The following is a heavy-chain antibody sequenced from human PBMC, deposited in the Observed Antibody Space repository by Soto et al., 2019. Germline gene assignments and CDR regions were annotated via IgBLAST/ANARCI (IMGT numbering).Heavy chain of an antibody. V-gene: IGHV4-34*01. CDR2: INHSGST. J-gene: IGHJ4*02. D-gene: IGHD4-17*01. CDR1: GGSFSGYY. Sequence: PSETLSLTCAVYGGSFSGYYWSWIRQPPGKGLEWIGEINHSGSTNYNPSLKSRVTISVDTSKNQFSLKLSSVTAADTAVYYCARGMTTVTTFPYFDYWGQGTLVTVSS. CDR3: ARGMTTVTTFPYFDY.